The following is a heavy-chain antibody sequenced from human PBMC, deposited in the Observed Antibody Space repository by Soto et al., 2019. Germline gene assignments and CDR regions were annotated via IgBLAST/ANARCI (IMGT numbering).Heavy chain of an antibody. J-gene: IGHJ3*02. CDR3: AKDPLFLEWLLYAFDI. CDR1: GFTFSSYA. Sequence: GGSLRLSCAASGFTFSSYAMSWVRQAPGKGLEWVSAISGSGGSTYYADSVKGRFTISRDNSKNTLYLQMNSLRAEDTAVCYCAKDPLFLEWLLYAFDIWGQGTIVTVSS. V-gene: IGHV3-23*01. D-gene: IGHD3-3*01. CDR2: ISGSGGST.